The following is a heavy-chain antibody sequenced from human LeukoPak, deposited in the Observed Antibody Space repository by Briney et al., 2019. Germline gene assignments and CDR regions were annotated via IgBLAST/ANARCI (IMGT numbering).Heavy chain of an antibody. D-gene: IGHD6-13*01. V-gene: IGHV1-46*04. CDR3: ARDHWTAAAGTTDL. CDR1: GYTFTSYY. J-gene: IGHJ2*01. CDR2: INPSGGST. Sequence: ASVKVSCKASGYTFTSYYMHWVRQAPGQGLEWMGIINPSGGSTSYADSVKGRFTISRDNAKNTLYLQMNSLRAEDTAVYYCARDHWTAAAGTTDLWGRGTLVTVSS.